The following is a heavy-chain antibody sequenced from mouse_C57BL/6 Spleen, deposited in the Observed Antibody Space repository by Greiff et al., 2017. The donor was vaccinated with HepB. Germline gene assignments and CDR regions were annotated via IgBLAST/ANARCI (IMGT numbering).Heavy chain of an antibody. J-gene: IGHJ1*03. CDR3: ARVGIYYYGSSYPYWYFDV. V-gene: IGHV3-6*01. CDR2: ISYDGSN. Sequence: VQLKESGPGLVKPSQSLSLTCSVTGYSITSGYYWNWIRQFPGNKLEWMGYISYDGSNNYNPSLKNRISITRDTSKNPFFLKFNSVTTEDTATYYCARVGIYYYGSSYPYWYFDVWGTGTTVTVSS. D-gene: IGHD1-1*01. CDR1: GYSITSGYY.